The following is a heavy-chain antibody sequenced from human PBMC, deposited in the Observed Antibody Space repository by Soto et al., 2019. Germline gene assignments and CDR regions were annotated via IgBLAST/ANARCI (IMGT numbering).Heavy chain of an antibody. Sequence: GASVEVSCKASGYTFTSYYIHWVRQAPGQGLEWMGIINPSGGSTNYAQKFQGRVTMTRDTSTSTVYMELSSLRSEDTAVYYCARDRAQRWLQQGTCGYWGQGTLVTVSS. V-gene: IGHV1-46*03. J-gene: IGHJ4*02. CDR2: INPSGGST. CDR1: GYTFTSYY. CDR3: ARDRAQRWLQQGTCGY. D-gene: IGHD5-12*01.